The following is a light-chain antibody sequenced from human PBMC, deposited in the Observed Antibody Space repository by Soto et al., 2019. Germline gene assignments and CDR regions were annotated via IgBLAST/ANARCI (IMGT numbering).Light chain of an antibody. CDR2: RNN. J-gene: IGLJ2*01. V-gene: IGLV1-47*01. CDR3: AAWDANVGGQA. CDR1: SYNIGSKY. Sequence: QSVLTQPPSAYGTPGQRSTLSFSGSSYNIGSKYVYWDQQLPRTAPKLLIYRNNQPPSGVPDRFSGSKSGTSASLAISGLRSEDEADYYCAAWDANVGGQAVGGGTKLTVL.